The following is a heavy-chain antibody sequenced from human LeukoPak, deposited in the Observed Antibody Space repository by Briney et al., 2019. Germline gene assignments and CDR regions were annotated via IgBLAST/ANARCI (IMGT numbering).Heavy chain of an antibody. D-gene: IGHD1-1*01. CDR2: ISTYNAKT. J-gene: IGHJ4*02. CDR3: AREPLQMEHLYYFDY. Sequence: EASVKVSCKASGYTFTSYGISWVRQAPGQGLEWMGWISTYNAKTTYAQKVQDRVTMTTDTSTSTAYMELRSLRSDDTAIYYCAREPLQMEHLYYFDYWGQGTLVTVSS. V-gene: IGHV1-18*01. CDR1: GYTFTSYG.